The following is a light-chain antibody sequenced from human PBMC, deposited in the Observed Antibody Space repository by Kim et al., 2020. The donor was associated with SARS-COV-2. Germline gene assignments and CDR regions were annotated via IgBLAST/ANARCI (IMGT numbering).Light chain of an antibody. CDR2: YAS. CDR1: QSIGNR. V-gene: IGKV6-21*02. Sequence: DIVLTQSPESQSVTPKEQVTITCRASQSIGNRLHWYQQKPDQSPKLLIRYASQSITGVPPRFSGSGSGTEFTLTMNSLEAEDAATYYCQQSGAFLTFGGGTKVDIK. CDR3: QQSGAFLT. J-gene: IGKJ4*01.